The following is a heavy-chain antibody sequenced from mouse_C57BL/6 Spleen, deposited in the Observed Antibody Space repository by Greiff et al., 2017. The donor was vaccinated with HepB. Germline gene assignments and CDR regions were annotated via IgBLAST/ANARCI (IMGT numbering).Heavy chain of an antibody. Sequence: EVQRVESGGGLVKPGGSLKLSCAASGFTFSSYAMSWVRQTPEKRLEWVATISDGGSYTYYPDNVKGRFTISRDNAKNNLYLQMSHLKSEDTAMYYCAREGIYYDYDYWGQGTTLTVSS. J-gene: IGHJ2*01. D-gene: IGHD2-4*01. CDR3: AREGIYYDYDY. V-gene: IGHV5-4*01. CDR1: GFTFSSYA. CDR2: ISDGGSYT.